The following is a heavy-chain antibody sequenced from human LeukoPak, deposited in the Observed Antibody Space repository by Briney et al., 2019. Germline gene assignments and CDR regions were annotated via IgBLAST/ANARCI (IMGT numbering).Heavy chain of an antibody. J-gene: IGHJ4*02. V-gene: IGHV3-23*01. D-gene: IGHD3-3*01. Sequence: GGSLRLSCAASGFTFSSYARSWVRQAPGKGLEWVSAISGSGGSTYYAYSVKGRFTISRDNSKNTLYLQMNSLRAEDTAVYYCAKRALVFGVVITGYFDYWGQGTLVTVSS. CDR2: ISGSGGST. CDR3: AKRALVFGVVITGYFDY. CDR1: GFTFSSYA.